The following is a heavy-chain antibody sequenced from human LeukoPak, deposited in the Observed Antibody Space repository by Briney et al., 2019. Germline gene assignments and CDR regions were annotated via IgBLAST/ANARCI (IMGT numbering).Heavy chain of an antibody. J-gene: IGHJ6*03. V-gene: IGHV1-2*02. CDR2: INPNSGDT. Sequence: GASVKVSCKASGYSFTGYYIYWVRQAPGQGLEWMGWINPNSGDTNYAQKFQGRVTMTRDTSISTGYMELSRLRSEDTAVYYCARDRILPTGYYWHYMDVWGKGTTVTVSS. CDR1: GYSFTGYY. CDR3: ARDRILPTGYYWHYMDV.